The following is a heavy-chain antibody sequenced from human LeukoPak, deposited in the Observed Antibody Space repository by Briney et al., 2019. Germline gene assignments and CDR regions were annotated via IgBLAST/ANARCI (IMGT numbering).Heavy chain of an antibody. CDR2: ISWNSGSI. J-gene: IGHJ4*02. D-gene: IGHD3-3*01. Sequence: GGSLRLSCAASGFTFDDYAMHWVRQAPGKGLEWVSGISWNSGSIGYADSVKGRFTISRDNAKNSLYLQMNSLRAEDAALYYCAKGRDDFWSGYYSDYWGQGTLVTVSS. CDR3: AKGRDDFWSGYYSDY. CDR1: GFTFDDYA. V-gene: IGHV3-9*01.